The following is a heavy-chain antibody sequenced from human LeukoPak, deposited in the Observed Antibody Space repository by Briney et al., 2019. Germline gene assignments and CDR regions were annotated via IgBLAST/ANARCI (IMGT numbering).Heavy chain of an antibody. CDR1: GFTFSIYW. CDR3: ARDADYCVTFTCPPDY. Sequence: GGSLRFYCAASGFTFSIYWMHWVRQVPGKGLVWVSRINTDGSVTSYADSVKGRFTISRDNAKNTLYLQMSSLRAEDTAVYYCARDADYCVTFTCPPDYWGQGSLVTVSS. J-gene: IGHJ4*02. V-gene: IGHV3-74*01. D-gene: IGHD4/OR15-4a*01. CDR2: INTDGSVT.